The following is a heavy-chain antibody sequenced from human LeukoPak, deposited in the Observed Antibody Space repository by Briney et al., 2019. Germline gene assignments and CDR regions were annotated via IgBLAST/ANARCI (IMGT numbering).Heavy chain of an antibody. Sequence: ASVKVSCKASGYTFTAYYMHWVRRAPGQGLEWMGRINPNSGGTNFAQKFQGRVTMTRDTSISTAYMELSRLRSDDTAVYYCARASYYGSEIDSWGQGTLDTVSS. CDR1: GYTFTAYY. CDR2: INPNSGGT. CDR3: ARASYYGSEIDS. V-gene: IGHV1-2*06. J-gene: IGHJ4*02. D-gene: IGHD3-10*01.